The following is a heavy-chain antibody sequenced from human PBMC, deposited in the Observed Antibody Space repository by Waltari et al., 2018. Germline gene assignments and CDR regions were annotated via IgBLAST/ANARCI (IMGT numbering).Heavy chain of an antibody. CDR3: AREWRQLARVYYFDY. J-gene: IGHJ4*02. Sequence: QVQLQESGPGLVKPSETLSLTCTVSGGSISSYYWSWIRQPPGKGLEWIGYIYYRGSTNYNPSLKSRVTISVDTSKNQFSLKLSSVTAADTAVYYCAREWRQLARVYYFDYWGQGTLVTVSS. CDR2: IYYRGST. CDR1: GGSISSYY. V-gene: IGHV4-59*01. D-gene: IGHD6-6*01.